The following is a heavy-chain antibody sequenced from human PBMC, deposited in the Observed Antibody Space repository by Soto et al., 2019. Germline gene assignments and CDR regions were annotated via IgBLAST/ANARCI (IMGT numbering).Heavy chain of an antibody. Sequence: GGSLRLSCAASGFTFSSYSMNWVRQAPGKGLEWVSSISSSSSYIYYADSVKGRFTISRDNAKNSLYLQMNSLRAEDTAVYYCASSGSYYYDSSGSYYFDYWGQGTLVTVSS. CDR3: ASSGSYYYDSSGSYYFDY. CDR2: ISSSSSYI. D-gene: IGHD3-22*01. CDR1: GFTFSSYS. V-gene: IGHV3-21*01. J-gene: IGHJ4*02.